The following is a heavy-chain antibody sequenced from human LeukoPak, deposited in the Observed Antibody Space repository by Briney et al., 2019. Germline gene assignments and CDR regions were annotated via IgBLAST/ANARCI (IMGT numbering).Heavy chain of an antibody. D-gene: IGHD2-2*01. J-gene: IGHJ4*02. CDR2: IKPDGSGK. CDR3: SSQPAVLDLDY. V-gene: IGHV3-7*01. CDR1: RFTFSNYW. Sequence: GGSLRLSCAAARFTFSNYWMTWVRQGPGKWLEWVANIKPDGSGKNYVDSVKGRFTISRDNAKTSLYLQMNSLRVEDTAVYYCSSQPAVLDLDYWSQGTLVTVSS.